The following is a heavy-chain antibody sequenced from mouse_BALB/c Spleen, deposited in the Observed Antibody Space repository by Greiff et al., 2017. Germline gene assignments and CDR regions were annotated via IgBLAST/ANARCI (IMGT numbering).Heavy chain of an antibody. J-gene: IGHJ1*01. V-gene: IGHV3-2*02. Sequence: VQLKQSGPGLVKPSQSLSLTCTVTGYSITSDYAWNWIRQFPGNKLEWMGYISYSGSTSYNPSLKSRISITRDTSKNQFFLQLNSVTTEDTATYYCARSRTTVDWYFDVWGAGTTVTVSS. CDR2: ISYSGST. D-gene: IGHD1-1*01. CDR1: GYSITSDYA. CDR3: ARSRTTVDWYFDV.